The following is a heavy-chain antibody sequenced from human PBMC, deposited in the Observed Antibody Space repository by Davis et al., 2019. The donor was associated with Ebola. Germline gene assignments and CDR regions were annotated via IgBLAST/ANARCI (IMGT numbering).Heavy chain of an antibody. Sequence: HPQTPSLTCAISGDSVFGKNGSWNWIRQSPSRGLEWLGRTYYTSKWHNDYGESVKSRITINPDTSTNQLSLQLNSVTPEDTAVYYCVRGWGRSGLDVWGQGTTVTVSS. D-gene: IGHD3-16*01. V-gene: IGHV6-1*01. J-gene: IGHJ6*02. CDR1: GDSVFGKNGS. CDR2: TYYTSKWHN. CDR3: VRGWGRSGLDV.